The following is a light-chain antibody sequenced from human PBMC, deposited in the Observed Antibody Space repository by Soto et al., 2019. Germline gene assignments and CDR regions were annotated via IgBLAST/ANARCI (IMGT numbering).Light chain of an antibody. V-gene: IGKV3-15*01. J-gene: IGKJ2*01. CDR2: GAS. CDR3: QHYYNWTPTYT. Sequence: EMVMTQSPATLSVSPGERATLSCRASQSVSTNLAWYQHKPGQPPRLLFYGASTRATGIPARFSGSASGTELALTIGSRQSEAFDVYDCQHYYNWTPTYTFGQGTKLEIK. CDR1: QSVSTN.